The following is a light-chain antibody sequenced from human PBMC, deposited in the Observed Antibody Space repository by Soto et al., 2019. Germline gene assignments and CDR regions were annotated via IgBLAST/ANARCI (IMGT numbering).Light chain of an antibody. CDR1: NSNIGRNT. CDR2: TNN. Sequence: QSVLSQPPSASGTPGQRVIISCSGSNSNIGRNTVNWYQLLPGTAPKLLIYTNNQRPSGVPDRFSASKSGTSASLAISGLQSEDEADYYCAAWDASLNGPVFGGGTKLTGL. CDR3: AAWDASLNGPV. J-gene: IGLJ2*01. V-gene: IGLV1-44*01.